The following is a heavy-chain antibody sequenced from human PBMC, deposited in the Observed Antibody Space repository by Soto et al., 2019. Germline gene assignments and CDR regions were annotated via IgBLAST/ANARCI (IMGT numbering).Heavy chain of an antibody. CDR3: ARGTVTDYYYYYYMDV. D-gene: IGHD4-17*01. V-gene: IGHV3-21*01. Sequence: GGSLRLSCAASGFTFSSYSMNWVRQAPGKGLEWVSSISSSSSYIYYADSVKGGFTISRDNAKNSLYLQMNSLRAEDTAVYYCARGTVTDYYYYYYMDVWGKGTTVTVSS. CDR1: GFTFSSYS. CDR2: ISSSSSYI. J-gene: IGHJ6*03.